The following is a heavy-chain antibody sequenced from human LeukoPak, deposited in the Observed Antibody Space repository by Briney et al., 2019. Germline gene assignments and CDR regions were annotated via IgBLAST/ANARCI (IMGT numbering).Heavy chain of an antibody. CDR3: ARDRGPRTGFMVREVYDY. CDR1: GFTFSDYW. V-gene: IGHV3-74*01. D-gene: IGHD3-10*01. Sequence: GGSLRLSCAASGFTFSDYWIHWVRQAPGKGLVWVSRINTDGSITNYADSVKGRFSISRDNAKNTLYLQMSSLRAEDTAVYYCARDRGPRTGFMVREVYDYWGQGTLVTVSS. J-gene: IGHJ4*02. CDR2: INTDGSIT.